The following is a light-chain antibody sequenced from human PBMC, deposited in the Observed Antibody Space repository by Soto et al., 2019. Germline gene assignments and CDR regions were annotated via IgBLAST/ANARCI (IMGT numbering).Light chain of an antibody. CDR2: GAS. CDR1: QSINKN. CDR3: QMSYSRSTSA. V-gene: IGKV1-39*01. Sequence: DMQMTQSPSSLSASVGDRVTITCRASQSINKNLNWFQQKPGKAPKLLIYGASNLHSGVPSRFSGSGSGTDFTLTISSLRPEDFATYYCQMSYSRSTSAFGPGTKVDIK. J-gene: IGKJ3*01.